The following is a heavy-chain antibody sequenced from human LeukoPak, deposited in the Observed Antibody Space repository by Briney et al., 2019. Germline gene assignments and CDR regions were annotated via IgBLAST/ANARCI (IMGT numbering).Heavy chain of an antibody. CDR2: ISSSSSYI. CDR3: AKDQYYDSSGYYSY. V-gene: IGHV3-21*04. CDR1: GFTFSSYS. D-gene: IGHD3-22*01. Sequence: GGSLRLSCAASGFTFSSYSMNWVRQAPGKGLEWVSSISSSSSYIYYADSVKGRFTISRDNAKNSLYLQMNSLRAEDTALYYCAKDQYYDSSGYYSYWGQGTLVTVSS. J-gene: IGHJ4*02.